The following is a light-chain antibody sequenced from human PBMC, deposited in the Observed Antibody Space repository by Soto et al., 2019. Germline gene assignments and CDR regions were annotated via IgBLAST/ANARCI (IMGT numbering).Light chain of an antibody. CDR3: QQYGSSAIT. J-gene: IGKJ5*01. V-gene: IGKV3-20*01. CDR2: GAS. CDR1: QTVCSTC. Sequence: EIVLTQSPGTLSLSPGERATLSCRTSQTVCSTCLAWYQQKPGQAPRLLISGASNRATGIPDRFSGSGSGTDFTLTISRLEPEDFAVYYCQQYGSSAITFGQGTRLEIK.